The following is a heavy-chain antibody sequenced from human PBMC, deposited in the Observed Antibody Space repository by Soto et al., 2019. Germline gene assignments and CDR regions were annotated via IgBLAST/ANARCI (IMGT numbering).Heavy chain of an antibody. J-gene: IGHJ4*02. CDR1: GFTFSSYS. CDR2: ISSSSITI. V-gene: IGHV3-48*01. CDR3: ATDAYDSSGYYIYFDY. Sequence: EVQLVESGGGLVQPGGSLRLSCAASGFTFSSYSMNWVRQAPGKGLEWVSYISSSSITIYYADAVKGRFTISRDNAKNSPYPQMNSMGSEDTAVYYCATDAYDSSGYYIYFDYWGQGTLVTVSS. D-gene: IGHD3-22*01.